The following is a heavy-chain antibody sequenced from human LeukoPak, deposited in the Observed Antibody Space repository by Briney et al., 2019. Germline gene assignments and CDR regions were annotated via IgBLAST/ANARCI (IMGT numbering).Heavy chain of an antibody. CDR3: ARALRSGSYYEVDN. CDR1: GYTFTGYY. V-gene: IGHV1-2*02. D-gene: IGHD1-26*01. Sequence: ASVKVSCKASGYTFTGYYMHWVRQAPGQGLEWMGWINPNSGGTNYAQKFQGRVTMTRDTSISTAYMELSRLRTDDTAVYYCARALRSGSYYEVDNWGQGTLVTVSS. CDR2: INPNSGGT. J-gene: IGHJ4*02.